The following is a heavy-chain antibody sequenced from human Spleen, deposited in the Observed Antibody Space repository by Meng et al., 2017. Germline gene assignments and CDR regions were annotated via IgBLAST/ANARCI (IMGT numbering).Heavy chain of an antibody. V-gene: IGHV2-5*02. D-gene: IGHD3-10*01. J-gene: IGHJ4*02. CDR1: GFSVSTRGMG. Sequence: QITLKESGPTLVKPTQPLTLTCTFPGFSVSTRGMGVGWIRQPPGKALEWLALIYWDDDKRYSPSLKGRLTITRDTSKNQVVLTMTNMDPVDTATYYCAHSPYAAGVRRDFDYWGQGTLVTVSS. CDR2: IYWDDDK. CDR3: AHSPYAAGVRRDFDY.